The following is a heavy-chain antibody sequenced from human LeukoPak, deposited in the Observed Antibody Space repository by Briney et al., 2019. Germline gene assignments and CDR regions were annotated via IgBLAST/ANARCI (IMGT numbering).Heavy chain of an antibody. Sequence: PSETLSLTCTVSGGTISSTSYYWAWIRLPPGKGLEWIGNIYYSGSPYYNPSLKSRATISVDTSKNQFSLRLSSVTAADTAVYYCARVGDFGAGSAMVLTNWGQGTLVTVSS. CDR3: ARVGDFGAGSAMVLTN. D-gene: IGHD4-17*01. CDR1: GGTISSTSYY. V-gene: IGHV4-39*07. J-gene: IGHJ4*02. CDR2: IYYSGSP.